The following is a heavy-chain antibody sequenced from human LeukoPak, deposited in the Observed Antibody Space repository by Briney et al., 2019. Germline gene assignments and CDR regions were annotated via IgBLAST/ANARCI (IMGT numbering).Heavy chain of an antibody. V-gene: IGHV4-59*01. Sequence: PSETLSLTCTVSGDSISSYFWSWIRQPPGKGLEWIGYIYYSGSTNYNPSLKSRVTMSVDTSKNQFSLNLISVTAADTAVYYCARVATVHGKDYWGQGTLVTVSS. CDR1: GDSISSYF. CDR3: ARVATVHGKDY. D-gene: IGHD1-26*01. CDR2: IYYSGST. J-gene: IGHJ4*02.